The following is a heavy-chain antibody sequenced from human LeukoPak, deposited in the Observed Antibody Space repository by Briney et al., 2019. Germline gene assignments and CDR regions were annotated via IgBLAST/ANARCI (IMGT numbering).Heavy chain of an antibody. V-gene: IGHV3-7*05. CDR2: IKDDGSEK. Sequence: GGSLRLSCAASGFTFSGYWMSWLRQVPGKGLERVANIKDDGSEKFYVDSVKGRFTISRDNAKNSLHVQMNGLRAEDTAVYYCARDRYCASRNCFYSDYWGQGALVTVSS. D-gene: IGHD2-2*01. J-gene: IGHJ4*02. CDR1: GFTFSGYW. CDR3: ARDRYCASRNCFYSDY.